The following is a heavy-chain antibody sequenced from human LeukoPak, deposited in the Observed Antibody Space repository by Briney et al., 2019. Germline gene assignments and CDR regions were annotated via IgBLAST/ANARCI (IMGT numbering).Heavy chain of an antibody. CDR3: ASMRTAMAENDY. J-gene: IGHJ4*01. D-gene: IGHD5-18*01. V-gene: IGHV4-59*01. CDR2: IYYSGST. CDR1: GGSISSYY. Sequence: SETLSLTCTVSGGSISSYYGSWIRQPPGKGLEWIGYIYYSGSTNYNPSLKSRVTISVDTSKNQFSLKLSSVTAADTAVYYCASMRTAMAENDYWGQGTLVTVSS.